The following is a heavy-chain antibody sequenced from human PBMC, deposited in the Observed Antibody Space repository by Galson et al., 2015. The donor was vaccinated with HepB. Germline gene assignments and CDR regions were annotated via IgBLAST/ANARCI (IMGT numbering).Heavy chain of an antibody. CDR3: ARAAYCGGDCYLGWGDYYFDY. CDR1: GYTFTSYY. V-gene: IGHV1-46*01. CDR2: INPSGGST. Sequence: SVKVSCKASGYTFTSYYMHWVRQAPGQGLEWMGIINPSGGSTSYAQKFQGRVTMTRDTSTSTVYMELSSLRSEDTAVYYCARAAYCGGDCYLGWGDYYFDYWGQGTLVTVSS. D-gene: IGHD2-21*02. J-gene: IGHJ4*02.